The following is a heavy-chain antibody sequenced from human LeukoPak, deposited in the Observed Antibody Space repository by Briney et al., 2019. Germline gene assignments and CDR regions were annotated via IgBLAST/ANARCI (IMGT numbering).Heavy chain of an antibody. J-gene: IGHJ4*02. CDR1: GFTFSSYA. Sequence: GGSLRLSCAASGFTFSSYAMSWVRQAPGKGFDWVGFITSKAYGVTTKYATSVEGRFTISRDDSKSIAYLQLNSLRAEDTGMYYCTKDDSPEYWGQGTLVTVSS. CDR2: ITSKAYGVTT. CDR3: TKDDSPEY. V-gene: IGHV3-49*04. D-gene: IGHD1-14*01.